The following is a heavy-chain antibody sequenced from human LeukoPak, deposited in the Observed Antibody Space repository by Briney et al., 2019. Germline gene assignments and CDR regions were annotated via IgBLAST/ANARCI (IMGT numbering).Heavy chain of an antibody. J-gene: IGHJ4*02. Sequence: GSLRLSCAVSGFAVSSNYMTWVRQAPGKGPELVSINFSGGPTYYADSVKGRFTISRDNSKNTLYLQMNSLRAEDTAVYYCAREGRKYGSGSLYYFDHWGQGTLVTVS. CDR3: AREGRKYGSGSLYYFDH. V-gene: IGHV3-66*01. CDR1: GFAVSSNY. D-gene: IGHD3-10*01. CDR2: NFSGGPT.